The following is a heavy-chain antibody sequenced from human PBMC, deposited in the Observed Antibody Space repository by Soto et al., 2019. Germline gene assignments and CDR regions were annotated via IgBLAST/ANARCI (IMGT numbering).Heavy chain of an antibody. CDR1: GGSFSGYY. V-gene: IGHV4-34*01. J-gene: IGHJ4*02. Sequence: QVQLQQWAAGLLKPSETLSLTCAVYGGSFSGYYWSWIRQPPGKGLEWIGEINHSGSTNYNPSLNRRVTISVDTSKNQFSLKLSSVTAADTAVYYCARPDDYYYPFDYWGQGTLVTVSS. CDR2: INHSGST. CDR3: ARPDDYYYPFDY. D-gene: IGHD1-26*01.